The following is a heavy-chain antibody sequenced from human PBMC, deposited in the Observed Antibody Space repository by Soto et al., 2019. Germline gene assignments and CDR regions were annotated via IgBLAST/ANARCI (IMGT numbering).Heavy chain of an antibody. J-gene: IGHJ4*02. CDR3: WYYFDY. Sequence: LKLSCAASGFTFSNAWMNWVRQAPGKGLEWVGRIKSKTDGGTTDYAAPVKGRFTISRDDSKNTLYLQMNSLKTDDTALYSCWYYFDYRGEAPLVTRSS. D-gene: IGHD2-8*02. V-gene: IGHV3-15*07. CDR1: GFTFSNAW. CDR2: IKSKTDGGTT.